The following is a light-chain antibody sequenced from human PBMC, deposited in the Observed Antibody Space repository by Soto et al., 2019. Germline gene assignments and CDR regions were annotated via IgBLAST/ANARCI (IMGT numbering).Light chain of an antibody. CDR3: QQYNSYLYT. CDR1: QTISSW. V-gene: IGKV1-5*01. Sequence: DIQMTQSPSTLSGSVGDRVTITCRASQTISSWLAWYQQKPGKAPKLLIYDASTLESGVPSRFSGSGSGTAFSLTISGLQSDDFTTCYCQQYNSYLYTFGQGTKVDIK. CDR2: DAS. J-gene: IGKJ2*01.